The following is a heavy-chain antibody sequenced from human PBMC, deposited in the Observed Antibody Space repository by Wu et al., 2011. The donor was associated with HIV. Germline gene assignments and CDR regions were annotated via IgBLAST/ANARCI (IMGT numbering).Heavy chain of an antibody. Sequence: QVQLVQSGAEVKKPGASVKVSCKASGYTFTSYAISWVRQAPGQGLEWMGWISAYNANTNYAQKLQGRVTMTTDTSTSTAYMELRSLRSDDTAVYYCAKLMGSGGHGGYYYDSSGYYALDYWGQGNPGHRLL. CDR1: GYTFTSYA. CDR3: AKLMGSGGHGGYYYDSSGYYALDY. J-gene: IGHJ4*02. CDR2: ISAYNANT. D-gene: IGHD3-22*01. V-gene: IGHV1-18*01.